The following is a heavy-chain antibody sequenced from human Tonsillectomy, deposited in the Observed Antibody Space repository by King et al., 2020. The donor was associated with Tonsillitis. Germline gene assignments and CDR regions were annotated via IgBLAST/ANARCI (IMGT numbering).Heavy chain of an antibody. CDR3: ATCLDIVTTIPFDY. J-gene: IGHJ4*02. CDR2: IYYSGST. Sequence: QLQESGPGLVKPSETLSLTCTVSGGSISSSSYYGGWFRQPPGKGLEGIGIIYYSGSTSYNPSLKSRVTISVDTSKNQFSLKLSSVTAAYTAVYYCATCLDIVTTIPFDYWGQGTLVTVSS. CDR1: GGSISSSSYY. D-gene: IGHD5-12*01. V-gene: IGHV4-39*01.